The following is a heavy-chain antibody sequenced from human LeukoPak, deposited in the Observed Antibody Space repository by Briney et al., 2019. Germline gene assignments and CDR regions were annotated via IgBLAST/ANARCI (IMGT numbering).Heavy chain of an antibody. CDR1: GFTFGDHI. J-gene: IGHJ5*02. Sequence: GGSLRLSCAASGFTFGDHIMNWVRQLPGKRLEWVAYVSGSGSTVYYADSVKGRFTISRDNAKNSLYLQMNSLRGEDTAMYYCARADYGDFVGWFDPWGQGTLVTVSS. D-gene: IGHD4-17*01. CDR2: VSGSGSTV. CDR3: ARADYGDFVGWFDP. V-gene: IGHV3-48*01.